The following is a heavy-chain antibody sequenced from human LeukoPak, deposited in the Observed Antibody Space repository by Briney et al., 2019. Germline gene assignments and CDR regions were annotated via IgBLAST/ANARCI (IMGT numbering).Heavy chain of an antibody. J-gene: IGHJ4*02. CDR2: ISAYNGNT. CDR1: GYTFTSYG. CDR3: ARGPLLNSSGWYGSVDY. D-gene: IGHD6-19*01. Sequence: PRASVKVSCKASGYTFTSYGISWVRQAPGQGLEWMGWISAYNGNTNYAQKFQGRVTMTRNTSISTAYMELSSLRSEDTAVYYCARGPLLNSSGWYGSVDYWGQGTLVTVSS. V-gene: IGHV1-18*01.